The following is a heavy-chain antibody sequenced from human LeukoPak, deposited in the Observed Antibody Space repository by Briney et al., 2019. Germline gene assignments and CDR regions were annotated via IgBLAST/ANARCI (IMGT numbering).Heavy chain of an antibody. CDR1: GFTTFSH. J-gene: IGHJ1*01. Sequence: GGSLRLSCAASGFTTFSHMNWVRQAPGKGLEWVSVIHSGGGGIPYYADSVKGRFTISRDNSKNTIYLQMNSLRAEDTAVYFCARTGYGSGSWDFQHWGQGTLVTVSS. D-gene: IGHD3-10*01. CDR3: ARTGYGSGSWDFQH. CDR2: IHSGGGGIP. V-gene: IGHV3-53*01.